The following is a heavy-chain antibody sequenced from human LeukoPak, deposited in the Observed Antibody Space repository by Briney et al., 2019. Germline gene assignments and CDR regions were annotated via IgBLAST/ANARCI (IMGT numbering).Heavy chain of an antibody. J-gene: IGHJ5*02. Sequence: GGSLRLSCAASGFTFSSYWMHWVRQAPGKGLVWVSRINSDGSSTSYADSVKGRFTISRDNAKNTLYLQMNSLRAEDTAVYYRARGVNYYDSSGYYYSNWFDPWGQGTLVTVSS. CDR3: ARGVNYYDSSGYYYSNWFDP. V-gene: IGHV3-74*01. CDR2: INSDGSST. D-gene: IGHD3-22*01. CDR1: GFTFSSYW.